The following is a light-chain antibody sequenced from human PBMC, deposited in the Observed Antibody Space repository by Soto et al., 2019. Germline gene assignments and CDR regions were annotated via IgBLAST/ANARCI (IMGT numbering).Light chain of an antibody. CDR2: GAS. Sequence: EIVVTQSPVTLSVSPGERVTLSCRASEGVSRNLAWYQQKPGQTPRLLIYGASTRATGVPARFSGSGSGTDFILAITSLQSEDFAVYYCQQYWHWPRTFGQGTRVEI. CDR3: QQYWHWPRT. J-gene: IGKJ1*01. V-gene: IGKV3-15*01. CDR1: EGVSRN.